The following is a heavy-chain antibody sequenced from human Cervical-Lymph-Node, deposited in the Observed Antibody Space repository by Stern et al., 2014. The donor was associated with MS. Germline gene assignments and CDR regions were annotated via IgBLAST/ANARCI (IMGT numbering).Heavy chain of an antibody. J-gene: IGHJ3*02. CDR2: INAKSGIT. V-gene: IGHV1-2*02. CDR3: ARELNWTDIFTNVFDI. D-gene: IGHD1-20*01. CDR1: GYTFSDHY. Sequence: QVQLVESGAEVKKPGASVKVSCKASGYTFSDHYMHWVRQAPGQGLEWMGGINAKSGITNYAQKFQGKVPMTRATSISTAYMELSSLRSDDTAVYYCARELNWTDIFTNVFDIWGQGTMVTVSS.